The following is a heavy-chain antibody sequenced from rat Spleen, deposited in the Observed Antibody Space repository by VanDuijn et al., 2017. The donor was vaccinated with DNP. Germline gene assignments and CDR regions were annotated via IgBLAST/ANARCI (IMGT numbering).Heavy chain of an antibody. V-gene: IGHV5-22*01. D-gene: IGHD1-10*01. CDR1: GFTFSDYY. J-gene: IGHJ1*01. CDR2: ISYEGSNT. CDR3: TRRGYNNAWYFDF. Sequence: EVQLVQSGGGLVQPGRSLKLSCAASGFTFSDYYMAWVRQAPKKGLEWVASISYEGSNTYYGDSVKGRFTSSRDNAKSILYLQMNSLRSEDTATYYCTRRGYNNAWYFDFWGPGTMVIVSS.